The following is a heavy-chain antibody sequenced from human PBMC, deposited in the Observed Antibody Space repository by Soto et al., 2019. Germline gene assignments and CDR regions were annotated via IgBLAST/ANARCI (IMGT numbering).Heavy chain of an antibody. D-gene: IGHD6-19*01. CDR1: GGTFSSYA. CDR2: IIPIFGTA. J-gene: IGHJ4*02. V-gene: IGHV1-69*06. Sequence: SVKVSWKASGGTFSSYAISWVRQAPGQGLEWMGGIIPIFGTANYAQKFQGRVTITAYKSTSTAYMELSSLRSEDTAVYYCARDHGSSGWRYFDYWGQGTLVTVSS. CDR3: ARDHGSSGWRYFDY.